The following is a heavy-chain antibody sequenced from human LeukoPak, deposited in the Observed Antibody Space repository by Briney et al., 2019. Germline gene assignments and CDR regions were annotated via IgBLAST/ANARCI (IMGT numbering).Heavy chain of an antibody. D-gene: IGHD3-10*01. CDR2: ISSGSTI. V-gene: IGHV3-48*03. Sequence: GGSLRLSCAASGFTFSSYEMNWVRQAPGKGLEWVSYISSGSTIYDADSVKGRFTISRDNAKNSLYLQMNSLRAEDTALYYCAKDTYYGSGSYPGLGYWGQGTLVTVSS. J-gene: IGHJ4*02. CDR3: AKDTYYGSGSYPGLGY. CDR1: GFTFSSYE.